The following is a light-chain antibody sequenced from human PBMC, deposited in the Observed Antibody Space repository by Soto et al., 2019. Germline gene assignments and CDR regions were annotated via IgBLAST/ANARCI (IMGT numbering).Light chain of an antibody. CDR3: TSYTPISTRLYV. J-gene: IGLJ1*01. V-gene: IGLV2-14*01. CDR2: EVS. Sequence: QSGLTQPASMSRSRGQTITISCTGTRSNICGYSYAAWYKQHPGIAPKLMSYEVSNRLSGVSNRFSGSKSRNTASLTISGLQADDEAVHDCTSYTPISTRLYVCGSGPTVT. CDR1: RSNICGYSY.